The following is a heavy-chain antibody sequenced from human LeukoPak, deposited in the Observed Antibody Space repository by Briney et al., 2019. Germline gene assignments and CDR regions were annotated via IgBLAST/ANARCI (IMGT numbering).Heavy chain of an antibody. CDR2: ISATDSRP. J-gene: IGHJ4*02. V-gene: IGHV3-23*01. Sequence: GGSLRLSCAASGFTFSIYAMSWVRQAPGKGLEWVSAISATDSRPYYADSVKGRFTISRDNSKSTLYLQLNGLRGEDAAIYYCAKDLSYGFDYWGQGTLVTVSS. CDR3: AKDLSYGFDY. D-gene: IGHD5-18*01. CDR1: GFTFSIYA.